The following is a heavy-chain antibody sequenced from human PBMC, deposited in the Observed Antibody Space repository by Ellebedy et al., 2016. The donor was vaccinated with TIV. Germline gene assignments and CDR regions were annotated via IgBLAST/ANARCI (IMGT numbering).Heavy chain of an antibody. D-gene: IGHD2-2*01. J-gene: IGHJ4*02. V-gene: IGHV3-23*01. CDR2: FRGSGGST. Sequence: GESLKISCAASGFNLNNYAMSWVRQAPGKGLEWLSSFRGSGGSTYYADSVQGRFTISRDNYKNTLYLQMNSLRAEDTAVYYCARDRVVFILLYYFDYWGQGTLVTVAS. CDR1: GFNLNNYA. CDR3: ARDRVVFILLYYFDY.